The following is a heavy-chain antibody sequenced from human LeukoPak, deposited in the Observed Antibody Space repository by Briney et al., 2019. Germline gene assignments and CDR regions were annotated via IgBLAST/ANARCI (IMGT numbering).Heavy chain of an antibody. J-gene: IGHJ4*02. Sequence: GESLKISCKGSGYSFTSYWIGWVRQMPGKGLEWMGIIYPGDSDTRYSPSFQGQVTISADESISTAYLQWSSLKASDTAMYYCARLLPSPLRRYFDWLLPDYWGQGTLVTVSS. D-gene: IGHD3-9*01. CDR2: IYPGDSDT. CDR3: ARLLPSPLRRYFDWLLPDY. V-gene: IGHV5-51*01. CDR1: GYSFTSYW.